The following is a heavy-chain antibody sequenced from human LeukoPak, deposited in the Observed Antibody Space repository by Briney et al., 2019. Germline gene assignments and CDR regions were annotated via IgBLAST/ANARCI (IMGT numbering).Heavy chain of an antibody. CDR3: AKTTTGYSSGRYPGWPVDY. Sequence: SGGSLRLSCAASGFTFSSYAMYWVRQAPGKGLEWVSGIFGSGGSTHYADSVKGRFTISRDNSKNTVYLQMNSLRAEHTAVYYCAKTTTGYSSGRYPGWPVDYWGQGTLVTVSS. CDR2: IFGSGGST. J-gene: IGHJ4*02. V-gene: IGHV3-23*01. CDR1: GFTFSSYA. D-gene: IGHD6-19*01.